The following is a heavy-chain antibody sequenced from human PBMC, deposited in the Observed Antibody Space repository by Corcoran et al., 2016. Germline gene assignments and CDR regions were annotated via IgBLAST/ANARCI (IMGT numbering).Heavy chain of an antibody. CDR1: GYSFTSYW. Sequence: EVQLVQSGAEVKKPGESLKISCKGSGYSFTSYWIGWVRQMPGKGLEWMGIIYPGDSDTRYSPSFQGQVTISADKSISTAYLQWSSLKASDNAMYDCARGGVRGVIIVPDYYYYGMDVWGQGTTVTVSS. CDR2: IYPGDSDT. J-gene: IGHJ6*02. V-gene: IGHV5-51*01. CDR3: ARGGVRGVIIVPDYYYYGMDV. D-gene: IGHD3-10*01.